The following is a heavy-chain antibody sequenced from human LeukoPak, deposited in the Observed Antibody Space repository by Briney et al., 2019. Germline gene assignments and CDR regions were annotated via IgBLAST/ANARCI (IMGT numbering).Heavy chain of an antibody. J-gene: IGHJ4*02. V-gene: IGHV4-34*01. CDR3: ARGRTLMARFDY. D-gene: IGHD5-24*01. CDR1: GGSFSGYY. CDR2: INHSGST. Sequence: SETLSLTCAVYGGSFSGYYWSWIRQPPGKGLEWIGEINHSGSTNYNPSLKSRVTISVDTSKNQFSLKLSSVTAADTAVYYCARGRTLMARFDYWGQGTLVTVSS.